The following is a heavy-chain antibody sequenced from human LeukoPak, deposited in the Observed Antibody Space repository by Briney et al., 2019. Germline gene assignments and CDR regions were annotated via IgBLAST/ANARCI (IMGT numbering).Heavy chain of an antibody. V-gene: IGHV1-18*01. Sequence: ASVKVSCKASGYTFTSYGISWVRQAPGQGLEWMGWISAYNGNTNYAQKLQGRVTMTTDTSTSTAYMELRSLGSDDTAVYYCARGGVRGSSSWPNNWFDPWGQGTLVTVSS. CDR1: GYTFTSYG. D-gene: IGHD6-13*01. CDR3: ARGGVRGSSSWPNNWFDP. CDR2: ISAYNGNT. J-gene: IGHJ5*02.